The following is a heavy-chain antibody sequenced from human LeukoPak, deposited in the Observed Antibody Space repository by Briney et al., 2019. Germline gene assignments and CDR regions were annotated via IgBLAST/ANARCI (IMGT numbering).Heavy chain of an antibody. D-gene: IGHD3-10*01. CDR3: ASSPSERFGHYYFDF. V-gene: IGHV6-1*01. Sequence: SQTLSLTCGISGDSVSSNSAAWNWIRQSPSRGLEWLGRTFYRSKWYNDYAVSVKRRITITPDTSKNQFSLQLNSVTPEDTAVYYCASSPSERFGHYYFDFWGQGTLVTVSS. CDR2: TFYRSKWYN. J-gene: IGHJ4*02. CDR1: GDSVSSNSAA.